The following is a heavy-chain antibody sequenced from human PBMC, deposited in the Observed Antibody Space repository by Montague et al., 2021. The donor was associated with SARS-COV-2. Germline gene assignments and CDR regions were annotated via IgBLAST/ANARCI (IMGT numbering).Heavy chain of an antibody. V-gene: IGHV4-34*01. CDR1: GGSLSGHY. D-gene: IGHD7-27*01. CDR3: AREEGWGSDWYFDL. CDR2: ISHRGIT. J-gene: IGHJ2*01. Sequence: SETLSLTCGVSGGSLSGHYWSWIRQAPGKGLEWIGEISHRGITKYNQSLKSRVSISIDTSKNHLSLKLRSVTAADTAVYYCAREEGWGSDWYFDLWGRGSPVTVSS.